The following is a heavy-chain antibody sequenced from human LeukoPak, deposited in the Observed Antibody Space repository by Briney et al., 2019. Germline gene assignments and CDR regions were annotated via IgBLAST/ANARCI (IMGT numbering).Heavy chain of an antibody. CDR2: ISASGSST. D-gene: IGHD3-22*01. V-gene: IGHV3-23*01. CDR3: AKDSAYYYDSSGWAFDI. J-gene: IGHJ3*02. CDR1: GFTFSSYA. Sequence: GGSLRLSCAASGFTFSSYAMNWVRQAPGKGLGWVSVISASGSSTYYADSVKGRFTISRDNSKNTLYLQMNSLRAEDTAIYYCAKDSAYYYDSSGWAFDIWGQKTMVTVSS.